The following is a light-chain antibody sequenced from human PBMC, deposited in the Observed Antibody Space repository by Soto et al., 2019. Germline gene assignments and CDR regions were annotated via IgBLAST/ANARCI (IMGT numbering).Light chain of an antibody. V-gene: IGLV2-18*02. CDR3: NSYTSSKTYV. J-gene: IGLJ1*01. CDR1: SSDVGSYNR. CDR2: EVN. Sequence: QSVLTQPPSVSGSPGQSVTISCTGTSSDVGSYNRVSWYQQPPGTAPKLMIYEVNNRPSGVPDRFSGSKSGNTASLTITGLQAEDEADYYCNSYTSSKTYVFGTGTKVTVL.